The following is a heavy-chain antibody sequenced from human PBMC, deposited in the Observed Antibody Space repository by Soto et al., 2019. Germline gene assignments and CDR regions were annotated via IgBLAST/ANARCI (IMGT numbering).Heavy chain of an antibody. V-gene: IGHV3-30-3*01. CDR3: ARGQSSLTRFDY. D-gene: IGHD2-2*01. Sequence: VGSLRLSCAASGFTFSSYTMHWVRQAPGKGLEWVAVISYDGSNKYYADSVKGRFTISRDNSKNTLFLQMNSLRAEDTAVYYCARGQSSLTRFDYWGQGTLVTVSS. CDR1: GFTFSSYT. CDR2: ISYDGSNK. J-gene: IGHJ4*02.